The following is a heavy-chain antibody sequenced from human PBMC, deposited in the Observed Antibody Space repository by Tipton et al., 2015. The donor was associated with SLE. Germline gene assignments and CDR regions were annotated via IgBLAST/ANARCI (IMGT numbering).Heavy chain of an antibody. CDR3: ARRHWNDDAVGDDVFDI. CDR1: GGTISSDPYY. V-gene: IGHV4-39*01. D-gene: IGHD1-1*01. Sequence: TLSLTCTVSGGTISSDPYYWGWIRQPPGKGLEWIGSIYHRGNTYYNPSLKSRVAVSVDTSKNQFSLSLSSVTAADTALYYCARRHWNDDAVGDDVFDIWGQGTMVTVSS. J-gene: IGHJ3*02. CDR2: IYHRGNT.